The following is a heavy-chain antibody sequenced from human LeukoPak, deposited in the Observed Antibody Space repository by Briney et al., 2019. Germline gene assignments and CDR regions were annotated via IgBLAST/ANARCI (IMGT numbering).Heavy chain of an antibody. Sequence: KTSETLSLTCAVYGGSSSGYYWSWIRQPPGKGLEWIGEINHSGSTNYNPSLRSRVTISVDTSKNQFSLKLSSVTAADTAVYYCARVMITFGGAPGNPDYWGQGTLVTVSS. CDR1: GGSSSGYY. CDR2: INHSGST. D-gene: IGHD3-16*01. CDR3: ARVMITFGGAPGNPDY. V-gene: IGHV4-34*01. J-gene: IGHJ4*02.